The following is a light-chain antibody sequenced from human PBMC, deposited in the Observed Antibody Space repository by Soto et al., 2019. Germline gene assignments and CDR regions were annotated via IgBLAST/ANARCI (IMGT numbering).Light chain of an antibody. Sequence: ETVMTQSPGTLSVSLGARATLSCRASQSVSIHLAWYQQKPGQAPRLLIYDTSTRATGIPDRFSGSGSGTEFTLTISSLQSEDFAVYYCQKYSNWPPITFGQGTRLEIK. J-gene: IGKJ5*01. CDR3: QKYSNWPPIT. CDR1: QSVSIH. V-gene: IGKV3-15*01. CDR2: DTS.